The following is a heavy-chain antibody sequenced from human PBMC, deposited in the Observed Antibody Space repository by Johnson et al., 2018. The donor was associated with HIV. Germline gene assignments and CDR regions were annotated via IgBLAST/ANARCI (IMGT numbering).Heavy chain of an antibody. CDR2: IKHDGSDK. CDR3: AKVAVATAGGGVALDI. CDR1: GFTFSTYW. Sequence: EVQLVESGGGLVQPGGSLRLSCAASGFTFSTYWMSWVRQAPGKGLEWVANIKHDGSDKYYVGSVTGRFTISRDNSKNKLYLQMNSLRAEDTAVYYCAKVAVATAGGGVALDIWGPGTMVTVSS. V-gene: IGHV3-7*01. D-gene: IGHD6-13*01. J-gene: IGHJ3*02.